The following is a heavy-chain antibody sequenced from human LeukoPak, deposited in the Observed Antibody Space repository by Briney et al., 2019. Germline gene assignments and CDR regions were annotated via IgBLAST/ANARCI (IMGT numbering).Heavy chain of an antibody. CDR2: ISYDGSNK. V-gene: IGHV3-30*18. J-gene: IGHJ4*02. CDR3: AKEGSNGDFDY. Sequence: GRSLRLSCAASGFTFSSYDMHWVRQAPGKGLEWVTVISYDGSNKYYGDSVKGRFTISRDNSKNTLYLKMNSLRAEDTAVYYCAKEGSNGDFDYWGQGTLVTASS. D-gene: IGHD1-26*01. CDR1: GFTFSSYD.